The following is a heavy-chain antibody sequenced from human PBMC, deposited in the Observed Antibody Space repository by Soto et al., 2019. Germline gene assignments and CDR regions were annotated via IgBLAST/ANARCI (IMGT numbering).Heavy chain of an antibody. V-gene: IGHV4-31*03. D-gene: IGHD2-21*01. CDR3: ARDNHGDYYYYGMDV. Sequence: QVQLQESGPGLVKPSQTLSLTCTVSGGSISSGGYYWSWIRQHPGKGLEWIGYIYYSGSTYYNPSLTSRVTIPLETSNNQFSLTLSYVTAADTAVYYCARDNHGDYYYYGMDVWGQGTTVTVSS. CDR2: IYYSGST. J-gene: IGHJ6*02. CDR1: GGSISSGGYY.